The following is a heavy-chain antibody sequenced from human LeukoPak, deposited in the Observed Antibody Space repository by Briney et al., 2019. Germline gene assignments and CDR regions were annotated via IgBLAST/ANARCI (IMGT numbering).Heavy chain of an antibody. CDR1: GFSFSTYA. V-gene: IGHV3-23*01. J-gene: IGHJ4*02. Sequence: GGSLRLSCAASGFSFSTYAMSWVRQAPGKGLEWVSGVNGKGGSTSYADSVKGRFTIFRDNSKNTVYLQMNSLRVEDTAVYYCAKSLYGGCDYWGQGTVVTVSS. D-gene: IGHD3-16*02. CDR2: VNGKGGST. CDR3: AKSLYGGCDY.